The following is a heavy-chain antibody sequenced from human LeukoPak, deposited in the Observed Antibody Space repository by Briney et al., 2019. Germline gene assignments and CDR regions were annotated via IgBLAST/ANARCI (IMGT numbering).Heavy chain of an antibody. V-gene: IGHV3-66*02. Sequence: GGSLRLSCAASGFSVSNDYLSWVRRAPGKGLEWVSVIYSGGNAYYADYVKGRFTMSRDNSKNTVYLQMESLRPEDTSIYYCARGQTARDWGQGTQVTVSS. CDR1: GFSVSNDY. CDR2: IYSGGNA. CDR3: ARGQTARD. J-gene: IGHJ4*02. D-gene: IGHD6-6*01.